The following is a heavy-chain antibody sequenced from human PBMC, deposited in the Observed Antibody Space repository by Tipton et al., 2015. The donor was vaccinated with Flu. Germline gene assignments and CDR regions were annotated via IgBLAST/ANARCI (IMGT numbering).Heavy chain of an antibody. J-gene: IGHJ4*02. CDR2: IYHSGST. Sequence: TLSLTCAVSGYSISSGYYWXXXRQPPEKGLEWIGSIYHSGSTFYNPSLKSRVTVSVDTSKSQFSLMLRSVTAADTAVYYCAXXXYYEVXXKNFYFDYWGQGALVTVSS. D-gene: IGHD3-3*01. V-gene: IGHV4-38-2*01. CDR1: GYSISSGYY. CDR3: AXXXYYEVXXKNFYFDY.